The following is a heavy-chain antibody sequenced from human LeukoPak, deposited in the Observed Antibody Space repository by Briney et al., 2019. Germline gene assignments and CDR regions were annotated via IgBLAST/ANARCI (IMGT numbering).Heavy chain of an antibody. D-gene: IGHD3-16*01. CDR2: IKSKTDGGTA. J-gene: IGHJ4*02. Sequence: GGSLRLSCAASGFTFSNAWMSWVRQAPGKGLEWVGRIKSKTDGGTADYAAPVKGRFPISRDGSKNTLYLQMNSLKTEDTAVYYCTTDIRFRNSFDYWGKGTLVTVSS. CDR3: TTDIRFRNSFDY. V-gene: IGHV3-15*01. CDR1: GFTFSNAW.